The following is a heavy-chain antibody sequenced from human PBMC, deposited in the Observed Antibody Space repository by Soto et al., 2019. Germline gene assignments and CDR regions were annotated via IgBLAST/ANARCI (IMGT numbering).Heavy chain of an antibody. CDR1: GFTFSSYA. V-gene: IGHV3-23*01. CDR3: AKDPRSGYTAMKDY. CDR2: ISGSGGST. J-gene: IGHJ4*02. D-gene: IGHD5-18*01. Sequence: GGSLRLSCAASGFTFSSYAMTWVRQAPGKGLEWVSAISGSGGSTYYADSVKGRFTISRDNSKNTLYLQMNSLRAEDTAVYYCAKDPRSGYTAMKDYWGQGTLVTVSS.